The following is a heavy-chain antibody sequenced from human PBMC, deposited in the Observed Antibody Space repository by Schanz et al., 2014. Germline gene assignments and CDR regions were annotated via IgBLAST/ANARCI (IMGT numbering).Heavy chain of an antibody. D-gene: IGHD5-12*01. CDR2: IYSGIGA. Sequence: EGQLAESGGGLVQPGGSLRLSCAVSGFTVSSNHMSWVRQAPGKGLEWVSVIYSGIGAYYADSVKDRFTVSRDNSKNTLYLQMNTLRAEDTAVYYFASPSGYSDYGTYFDFWGQGTLVTVSS. CDR3: ASPSGYSDYGTYFDF. J-gene: IGHJ4*02. V-gene: IGHV3-66*01. CDR1: GFTVSSNH.